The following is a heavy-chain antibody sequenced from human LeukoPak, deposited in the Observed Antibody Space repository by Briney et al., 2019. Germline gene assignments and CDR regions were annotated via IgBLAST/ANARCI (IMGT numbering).Heavy chain of an antibody. CDR3: ARGDIVVIPAAEGGAFDI. CDR1: GYTFTNFD. J-gene: IGHJ3*02. V-gene: IGHV1-8*01. Sequence: GASVKVSCKASGYTFTNFDINWVRHATGHGLEWRGWMNPKTGNTGSAQKLQGRVTISGNTSTSTAYMELSSLRAEDKAVDYCARGDIVVIPAAEGGAFDIWGQGTMVTVSS. D-gene: IGHD2-2*01. CDR2: MNPKTGNT.